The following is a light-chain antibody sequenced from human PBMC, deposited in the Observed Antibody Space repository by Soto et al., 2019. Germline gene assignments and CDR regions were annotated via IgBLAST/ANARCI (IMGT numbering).Light chain of an antibody. Sequence: DIVMTQSPDSLAVSLGERATINCKSSQSVLYSSTNKNYLAWYQQKAGQPPKLLIYWASTRESGVPDRISGSGSGTYFTLTISSLQAEDVAVYYCQQYYSSPRTFGQGTKLEIK. CDR1: QSVLYSSTNKNY. CDR2: WAS. J-gene: IGKJ2*01. V-gene: IGKV4-1*01. CDR3: QQYYSSPRT.